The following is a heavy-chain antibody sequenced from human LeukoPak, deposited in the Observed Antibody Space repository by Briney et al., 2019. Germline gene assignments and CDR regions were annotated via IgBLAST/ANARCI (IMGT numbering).Heavy chain of an antibody. D-gene: IGHD2/OR15-2a*01. CDR2: IRSDGSDT. CDR1: LVTLRDTW. CDR3: ARDWFHAIDY. V-gene: IGHV3-74*01. Sequence: GGSLRLSCADPLVTLRDTWAHWGRQVPGEGRVWVSRIRSDGSDTRYAESVKGRFTTSRDNAKNTLYLQMNSLRAEDTAVYYCARDWFHAIDYWGQGTLITVSS. J-gene: IGHJ4*02.